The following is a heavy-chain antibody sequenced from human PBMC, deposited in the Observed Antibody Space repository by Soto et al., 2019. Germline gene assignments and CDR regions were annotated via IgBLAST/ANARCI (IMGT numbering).Heavy chain of an antibody. Sequence: SQTLSLTCAISGDSVSNNSAAWNWIRQSPSRGLEWLGRTYYRSKWYNDYAVSVKSRIIINPDTSKNQFSLQLNSVTPEDTAVYYCARERYGDYGRGTFDIWGQGTMVTVSS. CDR3: ARERYGDYGRGTFDI. CDR2: TYYRSKWYN. V-gene: IGHV6-1*01. D-gene: IGHD4-17*01. CDR1: GDSVSNNSAA. J-gene: IGHJ3*02.